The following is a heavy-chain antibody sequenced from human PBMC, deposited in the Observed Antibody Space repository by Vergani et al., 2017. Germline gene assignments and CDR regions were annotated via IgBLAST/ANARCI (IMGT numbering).Heavy chain of an antibody. CDR3: ARSGFDYYGSGSLGH. CDR1: GFTFSSYG. D-gene: IGHD3-10*01. V-gene: IGHV3-33*01. CDR2: IWYYGSNK. J-gene: IGHJ4*02. Sequence: QVQLVESGGGVVQPGRSLRLSCAASGFTFSSYGMHWVRQAPGKGLEWVAVIWYYGSNKYYADSVKGRFTISRDNSKNTLYLQMNSLRAEDTAVYYCARSGFDYYGSGSLGHWGQGTLVTVSS.